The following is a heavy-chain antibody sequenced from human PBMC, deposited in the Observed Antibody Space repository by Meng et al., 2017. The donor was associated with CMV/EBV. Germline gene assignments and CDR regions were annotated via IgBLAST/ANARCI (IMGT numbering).Heavy chain of an antibody. CDR2: ISWDGGST. Sequence: GESLKISCAASGFTFDDYTMHWVRQAPGKGLEWVSLISWDGGSTYYADSVKGRFTISRDNSKNTLYLQMNSLRAEDTAVYYCAKHLRYCSSTSCRKRDYYYYYGMDVWGQGTTVTVSS. CDR1: GFTFDDYT. CDR3: AKHLRYCSSTSCRKRDYYYYYGMDV. D-gene: IGHD2-2*01. J-gene: IGHJ6*02. V-gene: IGHV3-43*01.